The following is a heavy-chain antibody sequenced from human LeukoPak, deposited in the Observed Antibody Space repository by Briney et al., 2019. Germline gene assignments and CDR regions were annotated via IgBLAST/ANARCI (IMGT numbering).Heavy chain of an antibody. CDR1: GGSISSYY. CDR2: TYSNGST. Sequence: SETLSLTCTVSGGSISSYYWNWIRQPPGKGLEWVGHTYSNGSTTYNPSLKSQVTISLDSSSNDFSLRLNSVTAADTAVYFCARVHHLWAFWSGSYALFDNWGQGKLVTVS. V-gene: IGHV4-4*09. D-gene: IGHD3-3*01. J-gene: IGHJ4*02. CDR3: ARVHHLWAFWSGSYALFDN.